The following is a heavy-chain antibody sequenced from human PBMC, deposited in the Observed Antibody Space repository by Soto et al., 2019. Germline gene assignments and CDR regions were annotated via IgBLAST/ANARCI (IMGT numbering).Heavy chain of an antibody. J-gene: IGHJ4*02. CDR3: ARSQLLYPKAFDY. CDR1: CC. CDR2: SNHSGTT. Sequence: CCWTMKRQPPGKGLEWIGKSNHSGTTNYNPSLKSRVTISVDTSKNQFSLKLSSVTAADTAVYYCARSQLLYPKAFDYWGQGTLVTGSS. V-gene: IGHV4-34*01. D-gene: IGHD3-10*01.